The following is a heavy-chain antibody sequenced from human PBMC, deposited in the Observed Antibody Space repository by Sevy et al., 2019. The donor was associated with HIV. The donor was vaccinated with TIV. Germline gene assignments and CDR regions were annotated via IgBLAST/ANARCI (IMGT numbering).Heavy chain of an antibody. CDR3: AGDFWSGYSTGYNWFDP. Sequence: GESLKISCAASGFTFSDYYMSWIRQAPGKGLEWVSYISSSGSTIYYADSVKGRFTISRDNAKNSLYLQMNSLRAEVTAVYYCAGDFWSGYSTGYNWFDPWGQGTLVTVSS. J-gene: IGHJ5*02. CDR2: ISSSGSTI. D-gene: IGHD3-3*01. CDR1: GFTFSDYY. V-gene: IGHV3-11*01.